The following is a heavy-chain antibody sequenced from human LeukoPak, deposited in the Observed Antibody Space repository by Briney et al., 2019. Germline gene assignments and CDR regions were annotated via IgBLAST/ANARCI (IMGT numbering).Heavy chain of an antibody. CDR1: GGSISSSSFY. D-gene: IGHD1-26*01. J-gene: IGHJ4*02. V-gene: IGHV4-39*01. CDR3: ARHSGSYYYFDY. Sequence: SETLSLTCTVSGGSISSSSFYWGWIRQPPGKGLEWIGSIYYSGSTYYNPSLKSRVTISVDTSKNQFSLKLSSVTAADTAVYYCARHSGSYYYFDYWGQGTLVTVSS. CDR2: IYYSGST.